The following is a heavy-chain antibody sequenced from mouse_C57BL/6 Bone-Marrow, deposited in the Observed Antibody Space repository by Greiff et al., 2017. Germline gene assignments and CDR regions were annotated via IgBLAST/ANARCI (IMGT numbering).Heavy chain of an antibody. V-gene: IGHV1-69*01. Sequence: QVQLQQPGAELVMPGASLKLSCKASGYTFTSYWMHWVQQRPGQGLEWIGEIDPSDSYTNYNQKFKGKSTLTVDKSYSTASMQLSSLTSEDSAVDYCARSNWWVFDRDYWGQGTTVTVSS. CDR2: IDPSDSYT. J-gene: IGHJ2*01. CDR3: ARSNWWVFDRDY. D-gene: IGHD4-1*02. CDR1: GYTFTSYW.